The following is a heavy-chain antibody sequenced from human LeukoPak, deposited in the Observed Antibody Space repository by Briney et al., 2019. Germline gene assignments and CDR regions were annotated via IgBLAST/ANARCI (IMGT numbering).Heavy chain of an antibody. D-gene: IGHD5-12*01. CDR3: ARGGYSGYDSDLDY. J-gene: IGHJ4*02. CDR1: GGSFSGYY. CDR2: INHSGST. V-gene: IGHV4-34*01. Sequence: PSETLSLTCAVYGGSFSGYYWSWIRQPPGKGLEWIGEINHSGSTNYNPSLKSRVTISVDTSKNQFSLKLSSVTAADTAVYYCARGGYSGYDSDLDYWGQGTLVTVSS.